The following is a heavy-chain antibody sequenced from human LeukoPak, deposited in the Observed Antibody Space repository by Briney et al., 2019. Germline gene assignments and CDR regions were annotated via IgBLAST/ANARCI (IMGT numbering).Heavy chain of an antibody. CDR3: ARDLYSGSKTT. CDR2: ITTSDGNT. V-gene: IGHV3-23*01. D-gene: IGHD1-26*01. CDR1: GFTFSSYT. J-gene: IGHJ5*02. Sequence: GGSLRLSCAASGFTFSSYTMSWVRQAPGKGLEWVSTITTSDGNTYYADSVKGRFTVSRDNSKNTLFLQMNSLRAEDTAVYYCARDLYSGSKTTWGQGTLVTVSS.